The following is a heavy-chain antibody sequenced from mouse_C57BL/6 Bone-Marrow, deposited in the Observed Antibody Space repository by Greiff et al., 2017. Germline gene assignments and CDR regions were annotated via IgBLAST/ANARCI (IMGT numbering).Heavy chain of an antibody. CDR3: ARRNYGRGAMDY. CDR2: ISNLAYSI. V-gene: IGHV5-15*01. D-gene: IGHD1-1*01. J-gene: IGHJ4*01. Sequence: EVHLVESGGGLVQPGGSLKLSCAASGFTFSDYGMAWVRQAPRKGPEWVAFISNLAYSIYYAATVTGRFTIARENTKNTLYLETCSLRSKDTAMNYCARRNYGRGAMDYWGQGTSVTVSS. CDR1: GFTFSDYG.